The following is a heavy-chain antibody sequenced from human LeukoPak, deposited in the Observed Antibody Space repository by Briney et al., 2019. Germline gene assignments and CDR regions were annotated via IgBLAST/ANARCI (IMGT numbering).Heavy chain of an antibody. CDR2: IIPIFGTA. J-gene: IGHJ6*03. D-gene: IGHD2/OR15-2a*01. CDR3: ARDNKARDYYYYYMDV. Sequence: SVKVSCKASGGTFSSYAISWVRQAPGQGLERMGGIIPIFGTANYAQKFQGRVTITADESTSTAYMELSSLRSEDTAVYYCARDNKARDYYYYYMDVWGKGTTVTVSS. V-gene: IGHV1-69*13. CDR1: GGTFSSYA.